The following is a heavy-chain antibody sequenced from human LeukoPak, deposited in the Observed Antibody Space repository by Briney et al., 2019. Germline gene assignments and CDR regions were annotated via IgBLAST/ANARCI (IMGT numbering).Heavy chain of an antibody. Sequence: SETLSLTRTVSGGSISGYYWSWIRQPPGKGLEWIGYIYYSGSTNYNPSLKSRVTISVDTSKNQFSLKLSSVTAADTAVYYCARDSVRQYNWFDPWGQGTLVTVSS. J-gene: IGHJ5*02. D-gene: IGHD4-11*01. V-gene: IGHV4-59*01. CDR3: ARDSVRQYNWFDP. CDR1: GGSISGYY. CDR2: IYYSGST.